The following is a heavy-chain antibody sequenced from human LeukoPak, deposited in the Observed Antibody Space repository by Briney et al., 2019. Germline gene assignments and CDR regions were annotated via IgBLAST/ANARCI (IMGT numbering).Heavy chain of an antibody. Sequence: GASVKVSCKASGYTFTGYYMHWVRQAAGQGLEWMGWINPNSGGTNYAQKFQGRVTMTRDTSISTAYMELSRLRSDDTAVYYCARDRDSSGWYGGDYWGQGTLVTVSS. J-gene: IGHJ4*02. CDR2: INPNSGGT. CDR3: ARDRDSSGWYGGDY. D-gene: IGHD6-19*01. V-gene: IGHV1-2*02. CDR1: GYTFTGYY.